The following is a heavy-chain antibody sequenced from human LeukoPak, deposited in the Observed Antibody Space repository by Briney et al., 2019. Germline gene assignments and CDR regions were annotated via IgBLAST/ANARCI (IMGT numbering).Heavy chain of an antibody. CDR2: TYYRSKWYN. J-gene: IGHJ6*02. CDR1: GDSVSSNSAA. Sequence: SQTLSLTCAISGDSVSSNSAAWNWIRQSPSRGLEWLGRTYYRSKWYNDYAVSVKSRITINPDTSKNQFSLQLNSVTPEETAVYYCARGYNYDILTGLLMDVWGQGTTVTDSS. CDR3: ARGYNYDILTGLLMDV. D-gene: IGHD3-9*01. V-gene: IGHV6-1*01.